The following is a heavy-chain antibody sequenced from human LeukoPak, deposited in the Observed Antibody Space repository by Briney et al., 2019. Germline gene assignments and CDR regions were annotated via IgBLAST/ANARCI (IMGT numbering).Heavy chain of an antibody. CDR1: GYRFTGYY. CDR3: ATGGPVEGAPIWFDP. CDR2: INPNSGGT. J-gene: IGHJ5*02. V-gene: IGHV1-2*02. Sequence: ASVKVSCKASGYRFTGYYMFWVRQAPGQGLEWMGWINPNSGGTKCVEKFQGRVIMTRDTTINTAYMEMTSLTSDDTAVYYCATGGPVEGAPIWFDPWGQGTLVTVSS. D-gene: IGHD2-15*01.